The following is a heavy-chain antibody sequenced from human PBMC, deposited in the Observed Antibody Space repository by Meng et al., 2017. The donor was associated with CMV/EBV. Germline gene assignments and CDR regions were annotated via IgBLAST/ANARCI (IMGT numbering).Heavy chain of an antibody. J-gene: IGHJ4*02. V-gene: IGHV3-48*04. CDR2: ISSSGSTI. Sequence: ESLKISCAASGFTFSSYSMNWVRQAPGKGLEWVSYISSSGSTIYYADSVKGRFTISRDNAKNSLYLQMNSLRAEDTAVYYCASRIAAADPFDYWGQGTLVTVSS. D-gene: IGHD6-13*01. CDR3: ASRIAAADPFDY. CDR1: GFTFSSYS.